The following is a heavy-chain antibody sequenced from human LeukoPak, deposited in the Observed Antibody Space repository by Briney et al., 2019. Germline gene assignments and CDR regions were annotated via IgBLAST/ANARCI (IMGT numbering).Heavy chain of an antibody. J-gene: IGHJ5*02. D-gene: IGHD2-2*02. CDR1: GFTFNAYS. Sequence: SGGSLRLSCAASGFTFNAYSMNWVRQAPGKGLEWVSSISSSSSYIYYADSVKGRFTISRDNAKNSLYLQMNSLRAEDTAVYYCARDLLPAAIRPSQFDPWGQGTLVTVSS. V-gene: IGHV3-21*01. CDR3: ARDLLPAAIRPSQFDP. CDR2: ISSSSSYI.